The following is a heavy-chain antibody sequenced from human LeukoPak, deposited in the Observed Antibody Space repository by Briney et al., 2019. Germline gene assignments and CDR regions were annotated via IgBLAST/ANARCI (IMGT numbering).Heavy chain of an antibody. Sequence: PSETLSLTCAVYGGSFSGYYWSWIRQPPGKGPEWIGEINHSGSNNYNPSLKSRVTISVDTSKNQFSLKLSSVTAADTAVYYCAREPMVRGVMGFVDIWGQGTMVTVSS. J-gene: IGHJ3*02. V-gene: IGHV4-34*01. CDR1: GGSFSGYY. CDR2: INHSGSN. D-gene: IGHD3-10*01. CDR3: AREPMVRGVMGFVDI.